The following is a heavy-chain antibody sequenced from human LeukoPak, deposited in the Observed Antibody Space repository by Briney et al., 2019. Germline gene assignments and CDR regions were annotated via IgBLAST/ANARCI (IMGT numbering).Heavy chain of an antibody. V-gene: IGHV5-51*01. CDR3: ARRGYYYDSSGYYWFDP. CDR1: GYSFTSYW. J-gene: IGHJ5*02. Sequence: GESLKISCQGSGYSFTSYWIGWVRQMPGKGLEWMGFIYPGDSDTRYSPSFQGQVTISADRSISTAYLQWSSLKASDTAMYYCARRGYYYDSSGYYWFDPWGQGTLITVSS. CDR2: IYPGDSDT. D-gene: IGHD3-22*01.